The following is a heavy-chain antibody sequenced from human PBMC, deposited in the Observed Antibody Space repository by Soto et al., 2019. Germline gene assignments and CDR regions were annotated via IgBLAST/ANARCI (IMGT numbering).Heavy chain of an antibody. V-gene: IGHV3-48*01. CDR1: GFNFGIYS. Sequence: EVHLVESGGGLVQRGGSLRLSCAASGFNFGIYSMNWVRQAPGKGLEWISYINGSSATMYYADSVKGRFIISRDNAGNSLVLQVNSLRAADTAVYYCVRGERFSCSGDRCFSDALFLSWGQGTLVTVSS. CDR2: INGSSATM. D-gene: IGHD2-15*01. CDR3: VRGERFSCSGDRCFSDALFLS. J-gene: IGHJ5*02.